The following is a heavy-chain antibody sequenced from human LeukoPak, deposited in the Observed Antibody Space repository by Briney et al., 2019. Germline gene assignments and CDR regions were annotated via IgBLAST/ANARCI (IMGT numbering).Heavy chain of an antibody. D-gene: IGHD3-3*01. Sequence: GGSLRLSCAASGFTFSSYSVDWVRQAPGKGLEWVSSISGSGNYIYYADSVKGRFTISRDNAKNSLYLQMNSLRAEDTAVYYCASSYRITIFPPGEYWGQGTLVTVSS. CDR3: ASSYRITIFPPGEY. J-gene: IGHJ4*02. V-gene: IGHV3-21*01. CDR2: ISGSGNYI. CDR1: GFTFSSYS.